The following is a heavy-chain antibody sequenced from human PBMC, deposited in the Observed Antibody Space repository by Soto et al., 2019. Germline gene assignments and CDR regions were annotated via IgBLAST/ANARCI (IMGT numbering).Heavy chain of an antibody. CDR2: IKQDGSET. CDR3: AREGAPYNRCCRKCGSYDF. CDR1: GFSFSSYW. D-gene: IGHD1-20*01. J-gene: IGHJ4*02. V-gene: IGHV3-7*01. Sequence: EVQLLESGGGLVQPGGSLRLSCAASGFSFSSYWMSWVRQAPGKGLEWVANIKQDGSETDYVQSVKGRFTISRANSRNSLNLPLNSLRVEDTAVYYCAREGAPYNRCCRKCGSYDFWGQGNLVAVSS.